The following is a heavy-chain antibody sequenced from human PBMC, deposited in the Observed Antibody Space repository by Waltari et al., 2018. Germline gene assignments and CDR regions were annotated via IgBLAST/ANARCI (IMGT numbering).Heavy chain of an antibody. CDR2: IYTSGST. Sequence: QVQLQESGPGLVKPSETLSLTCTVSGGSISSYYWSWIRQPAGKGLEWIGRIYTSGSTNCNPSLNSRVTMSVDTSKNQFSLKLSSVTAADTAVYYCARDLHRDDFWSGYSPLGYWGQGTLVTVSS. CDR3: ARDLHRDDFWSGYSPLGY. D-gene: IGHD3-3*01. CDR1: GGSISSYY. V-gene: IGHV4-4*07. J-gene: IGHJ4*02.